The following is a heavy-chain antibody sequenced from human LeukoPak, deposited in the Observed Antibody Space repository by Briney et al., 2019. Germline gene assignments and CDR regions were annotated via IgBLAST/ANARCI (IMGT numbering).Heavy chain of an antibody. CDR3: ARGGSGSYYNPFWFDP. CDR1: GYSFTTYW. J-gene: IGHJ5*02. Sequence: GESLKISCKAPGYSFTTYWIGWVRQMPGKGLEWMGIIYPADSTAHYSPSFQGQVTISVDKSISTAYLQWSSLKASDTAMYYCARGGSGSYYNPFWFDPWGQGTLVTVSS. D-gene: IGHD3-10*01. V-gene: IGHV5-51*01. CDR2: IYPADSTA.